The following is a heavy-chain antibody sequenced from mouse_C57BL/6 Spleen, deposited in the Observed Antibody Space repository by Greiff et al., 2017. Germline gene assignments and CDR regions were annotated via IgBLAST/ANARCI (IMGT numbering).Heavy chain of an antibody. V-gene: IGHV3-6*01. Sequence: EVQLVESGPGLVKPSQSLSLTCSVTGYSITSGYYWNWIRQFPGNKLEWVGYISYDGSNNYNPSLKNRISIPRDTSKNQFFLKLNSVTTEDTATYYGAREDYDYDEGGYAMDYWGQGTSVTVSS. D-gene: IGHD2-4*01. CDR1: GYSITSGYY. CDR3: AREDYDYDEGGYAMDY. CDR2: ISYDGSN. J-gene: IGHJ4*01.